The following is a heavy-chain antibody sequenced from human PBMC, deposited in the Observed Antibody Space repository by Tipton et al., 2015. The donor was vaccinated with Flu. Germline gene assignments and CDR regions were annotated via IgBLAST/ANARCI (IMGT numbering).Heavy chain of an antibody. J-gene: IGHJ4*02. CDR1: GFTFGDYA. D-gene: IGHD3-10*01. CDR3: TRTSRRGLWFGEFGY. Sequence: SLRLSCTASGFTFGDYAMSWVRQAPGKGLEWVGFIRSKAYGGTTEYAASVKGRFTISRDDSKSIAYLQMNSLKTEDTAVYYCTRTSRRGLWFGEFGYWGQGPLVPGSS. CDR2: IRSKAYGGTT. V-gene: IGHV3-49*04.